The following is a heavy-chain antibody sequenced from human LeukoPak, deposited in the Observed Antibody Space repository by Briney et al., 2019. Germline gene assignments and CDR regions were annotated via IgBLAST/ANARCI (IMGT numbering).Heavy chain of an antibody. CDR1: GFTFSSYW. Sequence: GGSLRLSCAASGFTFSSYWMSWVRQAPGKGLEWVANIKQDGSQKYYVDSVRGRFTISRDNAKNSLFLQMNSLRAEDTAVYYCARGPLIAAAGTWWGQGTLVTVSS. CDR3: ARGPLIAAAGTW. D-gene: IGHD6-13*01. CDR2: IKQDGSQK. J-gene: IGHJ4*02. V-gene: IGHV3-7*03.